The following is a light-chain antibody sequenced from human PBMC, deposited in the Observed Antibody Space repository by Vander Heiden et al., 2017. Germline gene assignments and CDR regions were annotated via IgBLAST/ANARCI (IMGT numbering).Light chain of an antibody. Sequence: QSALTPPASVSGSPGPSITISCTGTSSDVGGYNYVSWYQQHPGKAPKLMVFDVSNRPSGVSNRFSGSKSGDTASLTISGLQADDEADYYCSSYRSSSSTPYVFGTGTKVTVL. CDR3: SSYRSSSSTPYV. V-gene: IGLV2-14*03. J-gene: IGLJ1*01. CDR1: SSDVGGYNY. CDR2: DVS.